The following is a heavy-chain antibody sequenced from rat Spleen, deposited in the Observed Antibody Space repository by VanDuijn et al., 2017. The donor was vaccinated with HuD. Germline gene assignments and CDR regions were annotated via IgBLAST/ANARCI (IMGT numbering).Heavy chain of an antibody. D-gene: IGHD3-8*01. Sequence: EVQVLESGGGLVQPGNSLKLSCATSGFTFSTAWMYWYRQFPEKRLEWVARIKAKSNNYATDYTESVKGRFTISRDDSKSSIYLQMNNLKEEDTAIYYCAWSYPLYYWYFDFWGPGTMVTVSS. CDR2: IKAKSNNYAT. CDR3: AWSYPLYYWYFDF. CDR1: GFTFSTAW. V-gene: IGHV6-6*01. J-gene: IGHJ1*01.